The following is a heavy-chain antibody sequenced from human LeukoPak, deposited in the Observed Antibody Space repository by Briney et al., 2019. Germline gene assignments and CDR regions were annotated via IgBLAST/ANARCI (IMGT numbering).Heavy chain of an antibody. CDR1: GFTFGDYA. J-gene: IGHJ4*02. CDR2: IRSKAYGGTT. Sequence: GGSLRLSCTASGFTFGDYAMSWVRQAPGKGLEWVGFIRSKAYGGTTEYTASVKGRFTISRDDSKSIANLQKNSLKTEDTAVVYCNRSPLYGYYRFDHWGQGTLVTVSS. V-gene: IGHV3-49*04. CDR3: NRSPLYGYYRFDH. D-gene: IGHD4-17*01.